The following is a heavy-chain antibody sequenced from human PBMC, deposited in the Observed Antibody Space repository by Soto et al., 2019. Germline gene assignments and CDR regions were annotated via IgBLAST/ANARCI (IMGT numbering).Heavy chain of an antibody. D-gene: IGHD3-10*01. V-gene: IGHV2-5*02. CDR2: IYWDNDK. CDR3: ARSLWFGELH. CDR1: GCSLSTTGVG. J-gene: IGHJ4*02. Sequence: QITLKESGPTLVKPTQTLTLTCSFSGCSLSTTGVGVGWIRQSPGKALEWLAIIYWDNDKRYSPSLKSRVTITKDTSKNQVVLTGPNMDPVDTGTYYCARSLWFGELHWGQGDLVTVSS.